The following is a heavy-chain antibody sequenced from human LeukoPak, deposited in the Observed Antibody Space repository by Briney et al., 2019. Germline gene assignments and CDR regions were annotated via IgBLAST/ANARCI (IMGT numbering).Heavy chain of an antibody. CDR1: GFTFSSYG. Sequence: RRSLRLSCAASGFTFSSYGMHWVRQAPGKGLEWVAVILYDGSNKYYADSVKGRFTISRDNSKNTLYLQMNSLRAEDTAVYYCANEGRDGYNDYWGQGTLVTVSS. CDR3: ANEGRDGYNDY. J-gene: IGHJ4*02. CDR2: ILYDGSNK. D-gene: IGHD5-24*01. V-gene: IGHV3-30*18.